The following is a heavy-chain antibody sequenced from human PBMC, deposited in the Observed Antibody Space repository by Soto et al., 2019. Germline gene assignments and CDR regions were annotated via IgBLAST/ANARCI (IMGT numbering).Heavy chain of an antibody. V-gene: IGHV3-33*01. D-gene: IGHD4-4*01. CDR1: GFTFSSYG. CDR2: IWYDGSNK. CDR3: ARAPDYSNYVYYFDY. J-gene: IGHJ4*02. Sequence: GGSLRLSCAASGFTFSSYGMHWVRRAPGKGLEWVVVIWYDGSNKYYADSVKGRFTISRDNSKNTLYLQMNSLRAEDTAVYYCARAPDYSNYVYYFDYWGQGTLVTVSS.